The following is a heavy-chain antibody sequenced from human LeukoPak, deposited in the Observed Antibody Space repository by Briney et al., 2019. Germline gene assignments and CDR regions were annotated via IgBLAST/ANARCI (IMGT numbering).Heavy chain of an antibody. J-gene: IGHJ6*02. V-gene: IGHV4-39*01. Sequence: SETLSLTCTVSGGSISSSSYYWGWIRQPPGKGLEWIGSIYYSGSTYYNPSLKSRVTISVDTSKSQFSLKLSSVTAADTAVYYCARHSPPPGYRYGYYYGMDVWGQGTTVTVSS. CDR2: IYYSGST. CDR3: ARHSPPPGYRYGYYYGMDV. CDR1: GGSISSSSYY. D-gene: IGHD5-18*01.